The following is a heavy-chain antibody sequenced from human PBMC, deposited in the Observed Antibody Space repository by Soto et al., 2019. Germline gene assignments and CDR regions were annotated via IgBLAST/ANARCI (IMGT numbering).Heavy chain of an antibody. V-gene: IGHV4-34*01. Sequence: SETLSLTCVVYGGSVSNYYWDWIRQPPGKGLEWIGEINHSGSTNYNPSLKSRLTISVDTSKNQFSLKLSSVTAADTAVYYCARGDCTNGVCYRYWGQGTLVTVS. J-gene: IGHJ4*02. CDR3: ARGDCTNGVCYRY. CDR2: INHSGST. D-gene: IGHD2-8*01. CDR1: GGSVSNYY.